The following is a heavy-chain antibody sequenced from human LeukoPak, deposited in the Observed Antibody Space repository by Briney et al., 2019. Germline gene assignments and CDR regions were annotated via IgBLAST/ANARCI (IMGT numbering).Heavy chain of an antibody. Sequence: PSETLSLTCTVSGGSISSGGYYWSWIRQPPGKGLEWIGYIYHSGSTYYNPSLKSRVTISVDRSKNQFSLKLSSVTAADTAVYYCARARWLDAFDIWGQGTMVTVSS. D-gene: IGHD5-12*01. J-gene: IGHJ3*02. CDR2: IYHSGST. V-gene: IGHV4-30-2*01. CDR1: GGSISSGGYY. CDR3: ARARWLDAFDI.